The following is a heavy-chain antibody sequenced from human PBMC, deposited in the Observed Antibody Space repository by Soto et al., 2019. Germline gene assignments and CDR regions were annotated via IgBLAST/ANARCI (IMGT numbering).Heavy chain of an antibody. Sequence: AKLVESGGGVVQPGRSLRLSCAASGYTFSEYAMHWVRQAPGKGLEWVAVVSHDGRNTHYADSVKGRFTISRDSSKNTVSLEMTSLRAEDTAVYYCAKGGRQWLVTSDFNYWGQGALVTVSS. CDR1: GYTFSEYA. D-gene: IGHD6-19*01. CDR3: AKGGRQWLVTSDFNY. V-gene: IGHV3-30*18. J-gene: IGHJ4*02. CDR2: VSHDGRNT.